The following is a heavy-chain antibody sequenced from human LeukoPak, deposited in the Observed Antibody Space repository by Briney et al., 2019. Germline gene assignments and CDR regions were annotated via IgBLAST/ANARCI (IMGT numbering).Heavy chain of an antibody. Sequence: EASVKVSCKASGYTFTGYYMHWVRQAPGQGLEWMGWINPNSGGTNYAQKFQGRVTMTRDTSISTAYMELSRLRSDDTAVYYCARGSWRTSYYYYMDVWGKGTTVTISS. J-gene: IGHJ6*03. CDR1: GYTFTGYY. D-gene: IGHD1-1*01. CDR3: ARGSWRTSYYYYMDV. CDR2: INPNSGGT. V-gene: IGHV1-2*02.